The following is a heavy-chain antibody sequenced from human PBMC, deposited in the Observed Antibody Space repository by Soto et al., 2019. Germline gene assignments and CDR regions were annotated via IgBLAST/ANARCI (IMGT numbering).Heavy chain of an antibody. J-gene: IGHJ4*02. CDR3: ATSYGSGYRAFDY. V-gene: IGHV1-69*04. CDR2: VNPILSMS. Sequence: QVQLVQSGAEVKRPGSSVKVSCKASGDTFSFYSINWVRQAPGLGLEWMGRVNPILSMSNYAQRFQARVTITADKSTSTAYMELSGLRSEDTAMYYCATSYGSGYRAFDYWGQGALVTVSS. CDR1: GDTFSFYS. D-gene: IGHD3-10*01.